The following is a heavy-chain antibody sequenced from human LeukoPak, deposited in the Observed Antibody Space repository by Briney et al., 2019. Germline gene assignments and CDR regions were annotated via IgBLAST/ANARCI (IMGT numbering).Heavy chain of an antibody. V-gene: IGHV3-74*01. D-gene: IGHD5-18*01. Sequence: GGSLRLSCAASGLFRNFWMHWVRQAPGKGLVWVSGINVDGRGTTYADSVKGRFTISRDNAENTLYLQMNSLRVEDTAVYFCARGSSYGWYFDQWGQGTLVTVSS. J-gene: IGHJ4*02. CDR2: INVDGRGT. CDR3: ARGSSYGWYFDQ. CDR1: GLFRNFW.